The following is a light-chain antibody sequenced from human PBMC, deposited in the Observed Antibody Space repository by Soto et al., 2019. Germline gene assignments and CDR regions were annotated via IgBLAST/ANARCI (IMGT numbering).Light chain of an antibody. V-gene: IGKV3-20*01. CDR1: QSVRSTY. CDR2: GVS. Sequence: EIVLTQSPGTLSLSPGERATLSCRASQSVRSTYLAWYQQKPGLAPRLLIFGVSNRATGIPDRFSGGGSGTDFTLTISRLEPEDFAVYYCQQYGAYPLTFGGGTRVEIK. CDR3: QQYGAYPLT. J-gene: IGKJ4*01.